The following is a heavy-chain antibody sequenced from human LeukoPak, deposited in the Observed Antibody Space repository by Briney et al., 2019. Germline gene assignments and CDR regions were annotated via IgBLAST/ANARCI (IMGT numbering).Heavy chain of an antibody. CDR2: IYYSGCT. Sequence: PSETLSLTCTVSGGSISSYYWSWIRQPPGKGLEWIGYIYYSGCTNYNPSLKSRVTISVDTSKNQFSLKLSSVTAADTAVYYCARHRGYYYDSSGYWFDYWGQGTLVTVSS. J-gene: IGHJ4*02. V-gene: IGHV4-59*08. CDR3: ARHRGYYYDSSGYWFDY. D-gene: IGHD3-22*01. CDR1: GGSISSYY.